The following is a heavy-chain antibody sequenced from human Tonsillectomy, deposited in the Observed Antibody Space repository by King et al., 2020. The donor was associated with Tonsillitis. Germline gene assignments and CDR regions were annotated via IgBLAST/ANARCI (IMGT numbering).Heavy chain of an antibody. CDR3: ASRPPFDY. V-gene: IGHV3-21*01. Sequence: VQLVESGGGLVKPGGSLRLSCAAAGFTFSSYSMNWVRQAPGKGLVCVSSISSSSSYIYYADSVKGRFTISRDNAKNSLYLQMNSLRAEDTAVYYCASRPPFDYWGQGTLVTVSS. J-gene: IGHJ4*02. CDR2: ISSSSSYI. CDR1: GFTFSSYS. D-gene: IGHD1-14*01.